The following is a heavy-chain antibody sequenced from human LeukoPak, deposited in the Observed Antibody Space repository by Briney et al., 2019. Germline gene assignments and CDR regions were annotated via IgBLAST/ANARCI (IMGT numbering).Heavy chain of an antibody. Sequence: GGSLRLSCAASGFTFSSYSMNWVRQAPGKGLEWVSYISSSSATIYYADSVKGRFTISRDNAENSLHLQMNSLRAEDTAVYYCASLYGSGPNWFDPWGQGTLVTVSS. CDR3: ASLYGSGPNWFDP. D-gene: IGHD3-10*01. J-gene: IGHJ5*02. CDR2: ISSSSATI. CDR1: GFTFSSYS. V-gene: IGHV3-48*01.